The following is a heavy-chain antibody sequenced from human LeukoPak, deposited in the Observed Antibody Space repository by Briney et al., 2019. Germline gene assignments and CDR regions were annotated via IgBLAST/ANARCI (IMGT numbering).Heavy chain of an antibody. CDR1: GFSFRSYE. Sequence: SGGSLRLSCEASGFSFRSYEMNWVGQAPRKGPEWVAWISASTGTEYYADSVKGRFTISRDNAKNSLYLQMNSLRAEDTAVYYCARDPTALQNWDDFTLDYWGQGALVTVSS. CDR3: ARDPTALQNWDDFTLDY. V-gene: IGHV3-48*03. D-gene: IGHD1-1*01. CDR2: ISASTGTE. J-gene: IGHJ4*02.